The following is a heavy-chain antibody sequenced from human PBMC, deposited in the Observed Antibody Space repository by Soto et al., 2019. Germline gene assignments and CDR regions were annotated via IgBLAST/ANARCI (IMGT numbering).Heavy chain of an antibody. CDR3: AKKVNSGPGSQYFDY. Sequence: GGSLRLSCAASGFTFSSYSMSWVRQAPGKGLEWVSGFRTSGDGGTTYYADSVKGRFTISRDNSKNMLFLRMNSLRAEDTAIYYCAKKVNSGPGSQYFDYWGQGTLVTVSS. V-gene: IGHV3-23*01. CDR1: GFTFSSYS. CDR2: FRTSGDGGTT. D-gene: IGHD3-10*01. J-gene: IGHJ4*02.